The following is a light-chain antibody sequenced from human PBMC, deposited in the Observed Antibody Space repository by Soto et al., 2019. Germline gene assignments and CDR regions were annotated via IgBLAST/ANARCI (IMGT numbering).Light chain of an antibody. J-gene: IGKJ1*01. CDR3: HEYRSYSRT. V-gene: IGKV1-5*01. CDR1: QSINYW. Sequence: DIQMTQSPSTLSASVGDRVSITCRASQSINYWLAWYQQKPGKAPRLLIYDVSSLESGVPSRFSGSASGTEFTLTISSLQPDDFATYFCHEYRSYSRTFGQGTKVDIK. CDR2: DVS.